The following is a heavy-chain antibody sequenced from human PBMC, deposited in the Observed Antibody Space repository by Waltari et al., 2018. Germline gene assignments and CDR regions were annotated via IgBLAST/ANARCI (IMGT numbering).Heavy chain of an antibody. D-gene: IGHD2-21*02. V-gene: IGHV4-39*07. CDR3: GRKRDCNRGGCFFDY. Sequence: QLQLQESGPGLVKPSETLSLTCTVSGGSIRSSGYYWGWIRQPPGEGLEWIASIYYSGSSFYSPSLKSRVTRSVDTSKDQFSLRLSSVSAADTAVYYCGRKRDCNRGGCFFDYWGQGILVTVSS. CDR1: GGSIRSSGYY. CDR2: IYYSGSS. J-gene: IGHJ4*02.